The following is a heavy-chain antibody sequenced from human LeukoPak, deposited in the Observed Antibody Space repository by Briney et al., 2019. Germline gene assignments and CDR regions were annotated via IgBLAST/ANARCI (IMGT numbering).Heavy chain of an antibody. Sequence: GGSLRLSCAASGFTFSSYAMSWVRQAPGKGLEWVANIKKDGSEKYYVDSVKGRFTISRDNAKTSLYLQMNSLRAEDTAVYYCARHLSGVTGYTYGRGIDYWGQGTLVTVSS. D-gene: IGHD5-18*01. V-gene: IGHV3-7*01. CDR1: GFTFSSYA. CDR3: ARHLSGVTGYTYGRGIDY. J-gene: IGHJ4*02. CDR2: IKKDGSEK.